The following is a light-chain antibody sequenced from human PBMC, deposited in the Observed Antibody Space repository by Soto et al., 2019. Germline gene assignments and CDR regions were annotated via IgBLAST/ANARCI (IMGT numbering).Light chain of an antibody. CDR1: QSISSY. V-gene: IGKV1-39*01. CDR2: AAS. Sequence: DIRMTQSPSSLSASVGDRVTITCRASQSISSYLNLYQQKPGKAPKLLIYAASSLQSGVPSRFSGSGSGTDFTLTISSLQPEDVATYYCQQSYSTLWTFGQGTKVEIK. J-gene: IGKJ1*01. CDR3: QQSYSTLWT.